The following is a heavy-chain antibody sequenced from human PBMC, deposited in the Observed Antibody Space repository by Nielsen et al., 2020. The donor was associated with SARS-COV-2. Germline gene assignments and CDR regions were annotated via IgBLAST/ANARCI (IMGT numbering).Heavy chain of an antibody. CDR2: INHSGDT. D-gene: IGHD3-22*01. V-gene: IGHV4-34*01. CDR1: GGSFTAYY. CDR3: AGGFYDSRGYNLVY. Sequence: SETLSLTCAVRGGSFTAYYWSWIRQPPGKGLEWIGEINHSGDTNNNPSLRSRVTVSRDTSKNQFSLRLSSVTAADTAVYYCAGGFYDSRGYNLVYWGQGTLVTGSS. J-gene: IGHJ4*02.